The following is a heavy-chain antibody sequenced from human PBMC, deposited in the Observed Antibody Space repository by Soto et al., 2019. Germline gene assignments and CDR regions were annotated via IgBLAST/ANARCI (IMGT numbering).Heavy chain of an antibody. CDR3: ASRTILTCYPIQDAFDI. CDR2: IYYSGST. Sequence: QVQLQESGPGLVKPSETLSLTCTVSGGSVSRGSYYWSWIRQPPGKGLEWIGYIYYSGSTNYNPSLKMRVTISVDTSKYQFSLRLSSVTAADTAVYYCASRTILTCYPIQDAFDIWGQGTMVTVSS. V-gene: IGHV4-61*01. CDR1: GGSVSRGSYY. D-gene: IGHD3-9*01. J-gene: IGHJ3*02.